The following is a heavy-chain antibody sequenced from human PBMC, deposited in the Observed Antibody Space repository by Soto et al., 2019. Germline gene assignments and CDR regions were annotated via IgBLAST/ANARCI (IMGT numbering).Heavy chain of an antibody. Sequence: PGGSLRLSCAASGFTLSSYSMNWVRQAPGKGLEWVSSISSTSTYIYYTDSVKGRFTISRDNAKNSLYLQMNSLRAEDTAVYYCARAPHGITMVFGGSPTDYWGQGT. D-gene: IGHD3-10*01. CDR1: GFTLSSYS. V-gene: IGHV3-21*01. J-gene: IGHJ4*02. CDR3: ARAPHGITMVFGGSPTDY. CDR2: ISSTSTYI.